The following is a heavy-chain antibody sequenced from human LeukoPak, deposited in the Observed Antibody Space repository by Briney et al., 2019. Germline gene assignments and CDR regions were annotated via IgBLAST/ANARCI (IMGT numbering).Heavy chain of an antibody. J-gene: IGHJ6*03. CDR1: GFTFSSYW. D-gene: IGHD1-1*01. Sequence: GGSLRLSCAASGFTFSSYWMHWVRQAPGKGLEWVSRIHSDRSSTSYADFVKGRFTISRDNAKNTLYLQMNSLRAEDTAVYYCARDKPGSHYYVDVWGKGTTVTVSS. CDR2: IHSDRSST. V-gene: IGHV3-74*01. CDR3: ARDKPGSHYYVDV.